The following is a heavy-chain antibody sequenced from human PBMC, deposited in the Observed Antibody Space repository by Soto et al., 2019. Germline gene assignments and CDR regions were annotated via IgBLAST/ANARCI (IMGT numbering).Heavy chain of an antibody. CDR3: ARERPGRAAAFDY. CDR2: IYYSGST. CDR1: GGSISSGGYY. Sequence: QVQLQESGPGLVKPSQTLSLTCTVSGGSISSGGYYWSWIRQHPGKGLEWIGYIYYSGSTYYNPSLNVRVTISVDTSKNQFSLKLSSVTAADTAVYYCARERPGRAAAFDYWGQGTLVTVSS. V-gene: IGHV4-31*03. J-gene: IGHJ4*02. D-gene: IGHD6-13*01.